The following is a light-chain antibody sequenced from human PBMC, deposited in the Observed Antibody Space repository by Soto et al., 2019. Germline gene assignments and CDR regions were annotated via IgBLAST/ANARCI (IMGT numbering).Light chain of an antibody. V-gene: IGKV1-9*01. CDR3: QQLNTDPYT. J-gene: IGKJ2*01. CDR1: QGISSY. Sequence: DIQLTQSPSFRSASVGDRVTITCRASQGISSYLAWYQQKRGRAPKLLISGASTLQGGVPSRFSGSGSGTEFTLAISSLQPEDFATYYCQQLNTDPYTFGQGTKLEI. CDR2: GAS.